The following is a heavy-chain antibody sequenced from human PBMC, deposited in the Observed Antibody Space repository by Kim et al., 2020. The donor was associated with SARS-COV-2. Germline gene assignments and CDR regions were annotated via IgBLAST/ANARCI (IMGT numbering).Heavy chain of an antibody. D-gene: IGHD6-13*01. CDR2: ISSSSSYI. CDR3: ARGMASSTRWFDP. CDR1: GFTFSSYS. J-gene: IGHJ5*02. V-gene: IGHV3-21*01. Sequence: GGSLRLSCAASGFTFSSYSMNWVRQAPGKGLEWVSSISSSSSYIYYADSVKGRFTISRDNAKNSLYLQMNSLRAEDTAVYYCARGMASSTRWFDPWGQGTLVTVSS.